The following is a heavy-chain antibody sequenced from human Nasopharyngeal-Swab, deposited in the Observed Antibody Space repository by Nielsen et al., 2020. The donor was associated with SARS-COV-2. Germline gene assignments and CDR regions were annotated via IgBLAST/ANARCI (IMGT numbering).Heavy chain of an antibody. J-gene: IGHJ4*02. Sequence: ASVKVSCKAFGYTFRDYGINWVRQAPGQGLEWMGWISAYNGNTNYAQKLQGRVTMTTDTSTSTAYMELRSLRSDDTALYYCARGVAVAGTELEFDYWGQGTLVTVSS. V-gene: IGHV1-18*04. D-gene: IGHD6-19*01. CDR3: ARGVAVAGTELEFDY. CDR2: ISAYNGNT. CDR1: GYTFRDYG.